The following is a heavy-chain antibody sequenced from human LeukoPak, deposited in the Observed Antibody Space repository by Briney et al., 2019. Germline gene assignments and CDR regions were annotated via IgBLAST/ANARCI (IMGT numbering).Heavy chain of an antibody. CDR3: ARDDFTAPYSSSWYPYNWFDP. D-gene: IGHD6-13*01. J-gene: IGHJ5*02. CDR2: IYYSGGT. CDR1: GGSISSSSYY. Sequence: SETLSLTCTVSGGSISSSSYYWGWIRQPPGKGLEWIGSIYYSGGTYYNPSLKSRVTISVDTSKNQFSLKLSSVTAADTAVYYCARDDFTAPYSSSWYPYNWFDPWGQGTLVTVSS. V-gene: IGHV4-39*07.